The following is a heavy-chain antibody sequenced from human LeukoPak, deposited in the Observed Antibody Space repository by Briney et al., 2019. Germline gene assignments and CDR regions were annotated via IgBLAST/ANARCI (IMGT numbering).Heavy chain of an antibody. Sequence: GGSLRLSCAASGFTSSSYAMSWVRQAPGKGLEWVSAISGSGGSTYYADSVKGRFTISRDNSKNTLYLQMNSLRAEDTAVYYCAKGGVDSSGYYYFDFDYWGQGTLVTVSS. CDR1: GFTSSSYA. J-gene: IGHJ4*02. D-gene: IGHD3-22*01. V-gene: IGHV3-23*01. CDR2: ISGSGGST. CDR3: AKGGVDSSGYYYFDFDY.